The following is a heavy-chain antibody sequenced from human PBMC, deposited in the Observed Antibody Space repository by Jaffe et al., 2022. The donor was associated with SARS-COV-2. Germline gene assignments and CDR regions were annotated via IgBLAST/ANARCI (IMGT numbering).Heavy chain of an antibody. CDR1: GFTFSSYW. Sequence: EEQLVESGGGLVQPGGSLRLSCTASGFTFSSYWMTWARQAPGKGLEWVANIKHDGSENYCVDSVKGRFTISRDNAKNSVYLQMNSLRAEDTAVYYCARDFRKGIVGATRGASDIWGQGTMVTVSS. CDR2: IKHDGSEN. CDR3: ARDFRKGIVGATRGASDI. V-gene: IGHV3-7*01. D-gene: IGHD1-26*01. J-gene: IGHJ3*02.